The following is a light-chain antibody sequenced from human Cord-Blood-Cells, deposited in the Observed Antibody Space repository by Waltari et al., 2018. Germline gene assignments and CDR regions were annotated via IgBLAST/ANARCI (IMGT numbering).Light chain of an antibody. V-gene: IGKV1-39*01. Sequence: DIQMTQSPSSMSASVGDRVTITCRASQSISSYVNWYQQKPVKAPKLLIYAASSLQSGLPSRFSCSGSGTDFTLTISSLQPEDFATYYCQQIYSTPPRITFGPGTKVDIK. CDR1: QSISSY. CDR3: QQIYSTPPRIT. CDR2: AAS. J-gene: IGKJ3*01.